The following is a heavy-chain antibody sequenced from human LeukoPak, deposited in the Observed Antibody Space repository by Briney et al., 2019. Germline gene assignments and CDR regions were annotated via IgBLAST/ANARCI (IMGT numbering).Heavy chain of an antibody. D-gene: IGHD3-22*01. Sequence: KPSETLSLTCTVSGVSISSYYWSWIRQPPGKGLEWIGRIYTSGSTNYNPSLKSRVTMSVDTSKNQFSLKLSSVTAADTAVYYCARDQYYYDSSGYLFDYWGQGTLVTVSS. CDR3: ARDQYYYDSSGYLFDY. J-gene: IGHJ4*02. V-gene: IGHV4-4*07. CDR1: GVSISSYY. CDR2: IYTSGST.